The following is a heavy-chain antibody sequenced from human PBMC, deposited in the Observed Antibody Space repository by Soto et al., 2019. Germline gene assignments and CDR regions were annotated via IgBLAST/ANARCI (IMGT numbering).Heavy chain of an antibody. CDR1: GGSISSYY. CDR2: IYYSGSA. J-gene: IGHJ5*02. D-gene: IGHD3-22*01. Sequence: SETLSLTCTVSGGSISSYYWSWIRQPPGKGLEWIGYIYYSGSANYNPSLKSRVTISVDTSKNQFSMKLSFVTAEDTAVYYCARAYYGAKGDSIDGWGLGTLVTVSS. CDR3: ARAYYGAKGDSIDG. V-gene: IGHV4-59*01.